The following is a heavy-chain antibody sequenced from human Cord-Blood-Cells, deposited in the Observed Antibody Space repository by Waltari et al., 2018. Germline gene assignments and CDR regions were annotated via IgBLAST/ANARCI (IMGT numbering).Heavy chain of an antibody. CDR2: MNPNSGNT. J-gene: IGHJ5*02. Sequence: QVQLVQSGAEVKKPGASVQVSCKASGSTLTSYDINRVREATGQWLEWMGWMNPNSGNTGYAQKFQGRVTITRNTSISTAYMELSSLRSEDTAVYYCARGGDCSSTSCYWFDPWGQGTLVTVSS. CDR3: ARGGDCSSTSCYWFDP. D-gene: IGHD2-2*01. CDR1: GSTLTSYD. V-gene: IGHV1-8*03.